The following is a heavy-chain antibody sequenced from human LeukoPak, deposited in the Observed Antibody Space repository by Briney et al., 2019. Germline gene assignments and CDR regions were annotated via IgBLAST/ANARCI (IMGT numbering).Heavy chain of an antibody. CDR3: ARDNGFWLY. Sequence: PSETLSLTCTVSGDSITSGSYYWGWIRQTPGKGLEWIGNIYSDGDTSFNPFLKSRITMSVDTSKNQFSLKLNSVTAADTAVYFCARDNGFWLYWGQGTLVSVSS. D-gene: IGHD3/OR15-3a*01. V-gene: IGHV4-39*07. CDR1: GDSITSGSYY. CDR2: IYSDGDT. J-gene: IGHJ4*02.